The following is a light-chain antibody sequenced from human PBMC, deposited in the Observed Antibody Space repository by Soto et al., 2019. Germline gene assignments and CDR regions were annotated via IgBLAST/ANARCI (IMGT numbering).Light chain of an antibody. CDR3: QQYAGSLIT. V-gene: IGKV3-20*01. Sequence: EIALTQSPATLYLSAGERATLSCRASQSVSRLVWYQQKPGQAPRLLINDASSRATDTPDRFSVSVSGTDGTLTISRVEKEDGSVYYCQQYAGSLITFGQGTRLEIK. CDR1: QSVSR. CDR2: DAS. J-gene: IGKJ5*01.